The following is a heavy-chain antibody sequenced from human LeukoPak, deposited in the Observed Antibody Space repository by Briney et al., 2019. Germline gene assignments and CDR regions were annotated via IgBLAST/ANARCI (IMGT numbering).Heavy chain of an antibody. CDR1: GDSVSSNSAA. V-gene: IGHV6-1*01. Sequence: SQTLSLTCAISGDSVSSNSAAWNWIRQSPSRGLEWLGRTYYRSKWFNDYAASVRSRITIKPDTPNNQFTLQLNSVTPEDTAMYFCARSKGHLDSWGQGTLVTVSS. J-gene: IGHJ4*02. CDR2: TYYRSKWFN. CDR3: ARSKGHLDS.